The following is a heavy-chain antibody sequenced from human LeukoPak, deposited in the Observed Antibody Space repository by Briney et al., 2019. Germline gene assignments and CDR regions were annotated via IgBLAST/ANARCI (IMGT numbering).Heavy chain of an antibody. CDR1: GGSFSGYY. Sequence: SETLSLTCAVYGGSFSGYYWSWIRQPPGKGLEWIGEINHSGSTNYNPSLKSRVTVSVDTSKNQFSLNLTSVTTADTAVYYCARGGRWQLVDWGQGTLVTVSS. CDR2: INHSGST. CDR3: ARGGRWQLVD. V-gene: IGHV4-34*01. J-gene: IGHJ4*02. D-gene: IGHD6-6*01.